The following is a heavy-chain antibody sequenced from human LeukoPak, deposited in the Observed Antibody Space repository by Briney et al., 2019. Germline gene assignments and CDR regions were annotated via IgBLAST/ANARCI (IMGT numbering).Heavy chain of an antibody. CDR2: ISTNNGYT. J-gene: IGHJ4*02. V-gene: IGHV1-18*01. CDR1: GYTFTNYN. D-gene: IGHD6-19*01. CDR3: ARDEGIAVSGVNY. Sequence: ASVKVSCKASGYTFTNYNIIWVRQAPGQGREWMGWISTNNGYTNYAQEFQGRVTMTTDTSTSTAYMELRSLRSDDTAVYFCARDEGIAVSGVNYWGQGSLVTVSS.